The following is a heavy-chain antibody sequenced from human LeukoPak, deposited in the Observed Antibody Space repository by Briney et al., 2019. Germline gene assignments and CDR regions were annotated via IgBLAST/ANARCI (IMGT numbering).Heavy chain of an antibody. V-gene: IGHV3-23*01. Sequence: GESLRLSCAASGISISSYAMSWVRQAPGKGLEWVSLISGSGSGTHYADSVKGRFTISRDNSKNMLYLHMNTLRADDTAVYYCARSGTEDGYNIYFDHWGQGTLVTVSS. J-gene: IGHJ4*02. CDR2: ISGSGSGT. CDR3: ARSGTEDGYNIYFDH. CDR1: GISISSYA. D-gene: IGHD5-24*01.